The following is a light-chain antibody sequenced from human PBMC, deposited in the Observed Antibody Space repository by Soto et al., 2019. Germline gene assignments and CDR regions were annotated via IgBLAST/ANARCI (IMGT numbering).Light chain of an antibody. CDR2: MNS. Sequence: QSVLTQPPSLSGTPGQTVTISCIGSRSNIGSAIVHWYQQLPGTAPRHLIYMNSQRPSGVPDRFSASKSGDTASLTVSGLRAEDEADYYCSSYAGSNMGVFGSGTKLTVL. V-gene: IGLV1-44*01. CDR3: SSYAGSNMGV. J-gene: IGLJ1*01. CDR1: RSNIGSAI.